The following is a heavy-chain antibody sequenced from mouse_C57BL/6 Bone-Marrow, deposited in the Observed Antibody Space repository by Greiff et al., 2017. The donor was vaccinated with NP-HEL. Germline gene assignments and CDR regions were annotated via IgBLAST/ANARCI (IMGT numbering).Heavy chain of an antibody. J-gene: IGHJ4*01. CDR1: GFTFSDAW. CDR3: TRGDGYSDSYYAMDY. V-gene: IGHV6-6*01. CDR2: IRNKANNHAT. Sequence: EVHLVESGGGLVQPGGSMKLSCAASGFTFSDAWMDWVRQSPEKGLEWVAEIRNKANNHATYYAESVKGRFTISRDDSKSSVYLQMNSLRAEDTGIYYGTRGDGYSDSYYAMDYWGQGTSVTVSS. D-gene: IGHD2-3*01.